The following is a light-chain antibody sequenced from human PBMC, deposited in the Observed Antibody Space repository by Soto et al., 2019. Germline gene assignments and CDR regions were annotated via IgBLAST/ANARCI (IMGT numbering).Light chain of an antibody. Sequence: DIQLTQSPSTLSASVGDRVTITCRASQSVSSWLAWYQQKPGKAPNLLIYDASSLESGVPSRFSGSGSDTEFTLPIQSLHPDDFATYYCQQYNSYSTFGQGTKVDIK. CDR1: QSVSSW. CDR2: DAS. CDR3: QQYNSYST. J-gene: IGKJ1*01. V-gene: IGKV1-5*01.